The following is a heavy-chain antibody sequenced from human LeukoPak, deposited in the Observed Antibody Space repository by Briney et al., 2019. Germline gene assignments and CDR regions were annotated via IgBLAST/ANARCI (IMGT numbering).Heavy chain of an antibody. V-gene: IGHV3-48*03. CDR2: ISSGGSTI. D-gene: IGHD3-3*01. CDR1: GFTFSSYE. J-gene: IGHJ5*02. CDR3: ARWGYDFSS. Sequence: GGSLRLSCAASGFTFSSYEMNWVRQAPGKGLEWISYISSGGSTIYDADSVKGRFTTSRDNAKNSLYLQMNSLRAEDTAVYYCARWGYDFSSWGQGTLVTVSS.